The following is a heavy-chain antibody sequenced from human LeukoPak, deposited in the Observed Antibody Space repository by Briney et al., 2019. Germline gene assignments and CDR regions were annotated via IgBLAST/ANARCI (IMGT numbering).Heavy chain of an antibody. CDR1: GGSFSGYY. Sequence: SETLSLTCAVYGGSFSGYYWNWIRQPPGKGLEWIGEINHSGSTNYNPSLKSRVTISVDTSKNQFSLKLSSVTAADTAVYYCARDGDCSGGSCHYYFDYRGQGTLVTVSS. CDR2: INHSGST. CDR3: ARDGDCSGGSCHYYFDY. J-gene: IGHJ4*02. V-gene: IGHV4-34*01. D-gene: IGHD2-15*01.